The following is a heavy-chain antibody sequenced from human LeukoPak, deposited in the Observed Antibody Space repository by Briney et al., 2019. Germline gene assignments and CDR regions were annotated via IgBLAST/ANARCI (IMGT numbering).Heavy chain of an antibody. V-gene: IGHV5-51*01. CDR3: ARRTSYYYDSSGATFDY. D-gene: IGHD3-22*01. CDR1: GYSFTSYW. CDR2: IYPGDSDT. Sequence: NRGESLKISCKGSGYSFTSYWIGWVRQMPGKGLEWMGIIYPGDSDTRYSPSSQGQVTISADKSISTAYLQWSSLKASDTAMYYCARRTSYYYDSSGATFDYWGQGTLVTVSS. J-gene: IGHJ4*02.